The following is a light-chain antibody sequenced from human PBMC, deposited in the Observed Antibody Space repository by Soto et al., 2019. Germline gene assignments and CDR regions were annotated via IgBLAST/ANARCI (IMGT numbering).Light chain of an antibody. CDR2: DAS. Sequence: EIVLTQSPGTLSLSPGERASLSCRASQSVASNYLGWYQQKPGQAPRVLIFDASIRATGIPDRCSASGSGSHFTLTISRLEPDDFAVYYCHQYDSLPLTFGGGTKVEI. CDR3: HQYDSLPLT. J-gene: IGKJ4*01. V-gene: IGKV3-20*01. CDR1: QSVASNY.